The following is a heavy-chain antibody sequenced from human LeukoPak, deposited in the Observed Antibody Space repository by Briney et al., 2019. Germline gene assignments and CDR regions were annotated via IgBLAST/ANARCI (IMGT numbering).Heavy chain of an antibody. CDR2: ISWNSGSI. D-gene: IGHD1-1*01. J-gene: IGHJ3*02. Sequence: GGSLRLSCAASGFSFSSYGMHWVRQAPGKGLEWVSGISWNSGSIGYADSVKGRFTISRDNAKNSLYLQMNGLRAEDTALYYCAKFNAGTTLGDAFDIWGQGTMVTVSS. CDR1: GFSFSSYG. V-gene: IGHV3-9*01. CDR3: AKFNAGTTLGDAFDI.